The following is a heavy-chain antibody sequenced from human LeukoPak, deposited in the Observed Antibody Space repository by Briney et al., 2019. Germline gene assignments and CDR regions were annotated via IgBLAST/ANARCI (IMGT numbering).Heavy chain of an antibody. CDR1: GSRFTSYW. V-gene: IGHV5-51*01. Sequence: GESLKISFKGSGSRFTSYWIGWVRQMPGKGVEGMGIIYPGESDNRYSPSFEGQVNISDEKSIRNTYLQWSSLKASDTAMYYCARDYYDSSGYSRSFHYWGQGTLVTVSS. CDR3: ARDYYDSSGYSRSFHY. D-gene: IGHD3-22*01. CDR2: IYPGESDN. J-gene: IGHJ4*02.